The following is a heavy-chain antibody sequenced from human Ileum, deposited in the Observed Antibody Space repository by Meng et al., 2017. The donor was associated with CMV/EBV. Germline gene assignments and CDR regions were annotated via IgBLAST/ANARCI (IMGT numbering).Heavy chain of an antibody. J-gene: IGHJ6*02. CDR1: GGTFSDYT. V-gene: IGHV1-69*08. CDR2: ITPIRDAA. D-gene: IGHD1-20*01. Sequence: SVNVSFKASGGTFSDYTISWVRQAPGQGLEWMGRITPIRDAANYAQKFQGRVTITADKSASTAYMELNSLRSEDTAVYYCARAPRISGSSYYSGMDVWGQGTTVTVSS. CDR3: ARAPRISGSSYYSGMDV.